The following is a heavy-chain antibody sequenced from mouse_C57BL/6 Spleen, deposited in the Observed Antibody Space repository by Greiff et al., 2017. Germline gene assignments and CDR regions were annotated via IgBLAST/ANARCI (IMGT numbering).Heavy chain of an antibody. J-gene: IGHJ2*01. D-gene: IGHD1-1*01. CDR2: IYPGSGST. Sequence: QVQLQQPGAELVKPGASVTMSCKASGYTFTSYWITWVKQRPGQGLEWIGDIYPGSGSTNYNEKFKSKATLTVDTSSSTAYMQLSSLTSEHSAVYYCARNDYYGSSPCDYWGQGTTLTVSS. CDR3: ARNDYYGSSPCDY. V-gene: IGHV1-55*01. CDR1: GYTFTSYW.